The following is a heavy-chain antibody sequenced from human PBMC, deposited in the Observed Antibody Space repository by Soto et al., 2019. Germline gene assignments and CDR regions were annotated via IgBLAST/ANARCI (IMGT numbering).Heavy chain of an antibody. CDR1: GGSFSGYY. CDR3: ARGAPDYYHAMDV. V-gene: IGHV4-34*01. Sequence: QVQLQQWGAGLLKPSETLSLTCAFYGGSFSGYYWTWIRQSPGRGLEWLGEINHSGSTNFNPSLKRRVTISVDTSKNKFSLKVTSVTAADSAVYYCARGAPDYYHAMDVWGQGTTVTVSS. CDR2: INHSGST. J-gene: IGHJ6*02.